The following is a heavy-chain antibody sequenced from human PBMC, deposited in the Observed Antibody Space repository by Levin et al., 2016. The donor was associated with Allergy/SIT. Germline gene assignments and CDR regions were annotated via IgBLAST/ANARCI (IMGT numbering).Heavy chain of an antibody. J-gene: IGHJ4*02. CDR3: AREKAGAAAVPGTPLIDY. CDR2: IYYSGST. CDR1: GGSVSSGSYY. V-gene: IGHV4-61*01. D-gene: IGHD6-13*01. Sequence: SETLSLTCTVSGGSVSSGSYYWSWIRQPPGKGLEWIGYIYYSGSTNYNPSLKSRVTISVDTSKNQFSLKLSSVTAADTAVYYCAREKAGAAAVPGTPLIDYWGQGTLVTVSS.